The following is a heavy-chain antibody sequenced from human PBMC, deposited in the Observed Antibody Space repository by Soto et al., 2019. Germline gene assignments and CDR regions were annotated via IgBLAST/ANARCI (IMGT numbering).Heavy chain of an antibody. V-gene: IGHV4-39*01. D-gene: IGHD3-10*01. CDR1: GGSISSSSYY. CDR2: IYYSGST. CDR3: ARRYYYGSGGYYNWPFDY. J-gene: IGHJ4*02. Sequence: QLQLQASGPGLVKPSETLSLTCTVSGGSISSSSYYWGWIRQPPGKGLEWIGGIYYSGSTYYNPSLKSRVTISVDTSKNQFSQKLSSVTAADTAVYYCARRYYYGSGGYYNWPFDYWGQGTLVTVSS.